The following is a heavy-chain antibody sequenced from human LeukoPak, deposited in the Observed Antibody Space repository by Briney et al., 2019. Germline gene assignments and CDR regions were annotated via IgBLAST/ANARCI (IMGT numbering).Heavy chain of an antibody. CDR3: ALIRPPPPGFP. CDR1: GYTFTGYY. V-gene: IGHV1-2*06. CDR2: INPNSGGT. Sequence: GASVKVSCKASGYTFTGYYMHWVRQAPGQGLEWMGRINPNSGGTNYAQKFQGRVTMTRDTSISTAYMELSRLRSDDAAMYYCALIRPPPPGFPWGQGTLVTVSS. J-gene: IGHJ5*02. D-gene: IGHD3-9*01.